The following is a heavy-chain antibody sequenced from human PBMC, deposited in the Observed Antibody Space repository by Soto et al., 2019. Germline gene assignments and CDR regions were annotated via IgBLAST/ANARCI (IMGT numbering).Heavy chain of an antibody. Sequence: GGSLRLSCAASGFTFSSYGMHWVRQAPGKGLEWVSYISSSGSTIYYADSVKGRFTISRDNAKNSLYLQMNSLRAEDAAVYYCARPAPAGGDPWGQGTLVTVSS. CDR3: ARPAPAGGDP. J-gene: IGHJ5*02. CDR2: ISSSGSTI. V-gene: IGHV3-48*04. CDR1: GFTFSSYG. D-gene: IGHD3-10*01.